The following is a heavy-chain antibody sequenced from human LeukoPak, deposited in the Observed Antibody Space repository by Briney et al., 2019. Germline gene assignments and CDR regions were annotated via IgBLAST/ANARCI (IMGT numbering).Heavy chain of an antibody. D-gene: IGHD1-26*01. CDR1: GESFSGYY. CDR2: IHYKGTT. J-gene: IGHJ4*02. V-gene: IGHV4-34*01. CDR3: ATLIVGTTYSDH. Sequence: SETLSLTCAVYGESFSGYYWSWVRQPPGKGLEWIGEIHYKGTTNYNPSLKSRVTVSADTSRNQFSLNLTSVTAADTAVYYCATLIVGTTYSDHWGQGSLVTVSS.